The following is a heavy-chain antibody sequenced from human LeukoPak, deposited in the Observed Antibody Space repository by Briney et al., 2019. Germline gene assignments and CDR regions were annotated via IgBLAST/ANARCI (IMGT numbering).Heavy chain of an antibody. D-gene: IGHD3-16*02. Sequence: SETLSLTCTVSAGSISSTSYYWGWIRKPPGKGLEWIGSIYYSGSTNYNPSLKSRVTISVDTSKNQFSLKLSSVTAADTAVYYCARHSRIMITFGGVIVPFFDYWGQGTLVTVSS. J-gene: IGHJ4*02. CDR3: ARHSRIMITFGGVIVPFFDY. CDR1: AGSISSTSYY. CDR2: IYYSGST. V-gene: IGHV4-39*01.